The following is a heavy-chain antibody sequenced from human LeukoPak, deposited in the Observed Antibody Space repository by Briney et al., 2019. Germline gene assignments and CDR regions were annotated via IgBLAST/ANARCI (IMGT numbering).Heavy chain of an antibody. CDR3: ARLPGYCSSTSCYRSYYGMDV. J-gene: IGHJ6*02. D-gene: IGHD2-2*02. CDR1: GYSFTSYW. CDR2: IYPGDSDT. Sequence: GESLQISCQGSGYSFTSYWIGWVRQMPGKGLEWMGIIYPGDSDTRYSPSFQGQVTISADKSISTAYLQWSSLKASDTAMYYCARLPGYCSSTSCYRSYYGMDVWGQGTTVTVSS. V-gene: IGHV5-51*01.